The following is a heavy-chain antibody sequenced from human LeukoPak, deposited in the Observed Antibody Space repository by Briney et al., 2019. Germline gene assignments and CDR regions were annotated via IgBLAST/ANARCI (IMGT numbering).Heavy chain of an antibody. J-gene: IGHJ4*02. CDR3: ARGSSIAVAGTPYFDY. Sequence: SQTLSLTCTVSGGSISSGSYYWSWIRQPAGKGLEWIGRIYTSGSTNYNPSLKSRVTISVDTSKNQFSLKLSSVTTADTAVYYCARGSSIAVAGTPYFDYWGQGTLVTVSS. D-gene: IGHD6-19*01. CDR1: GGSISSGSYY. CDR2: IYTSGST. V-gene: IGHV4-61*02.